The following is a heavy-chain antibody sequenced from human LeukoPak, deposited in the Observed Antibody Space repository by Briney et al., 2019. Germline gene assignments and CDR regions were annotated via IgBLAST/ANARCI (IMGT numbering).Heavy chain of an antibody. CDR1: GFIFSTYG. J-gene: IGHJ4*02. D-gene: IGHD3-16*01. V-gene: IGHV3-30*02. Sequence: GGSLRLSCAASGFIFSTYGMYWVHQAPGKGLEWVAFIRHDGSIKNYADSVKGRSTISRDNSKNTLYLQMNSLRAEDTAVYYCAKDSLADIDYWGQGTLVTVSS. CDR3: AKDSLADIDY. CDR2: IRHDGSIK.